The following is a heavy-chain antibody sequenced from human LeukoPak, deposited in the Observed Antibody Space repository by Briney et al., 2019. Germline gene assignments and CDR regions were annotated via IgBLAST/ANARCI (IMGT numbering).Heavy chain of an antibody. CDR1: GYFISSGYY. Sequence: SETLSLTCTVSGYFISSGYYWGWIRPPPGKGLEWIGSIYYSGSTYYNPSLKSRVTISIDTSKNQFSLKLSSVTAADTAVYYCARSGCSGGSCYSQRGAFDIWGQGTMVTVSS. CDR2: IYYSGST. J-gene: IGHJ3*02. V-gene: IGHV4-38-2*02. D-gene: IGHD2-15*01. CDR3: ARSGCSGGSCYSQRGAFDI.